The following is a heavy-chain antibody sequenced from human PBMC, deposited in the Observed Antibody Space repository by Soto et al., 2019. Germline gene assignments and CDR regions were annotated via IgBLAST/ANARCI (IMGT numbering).Heavy chain of an antibody. V-gene: IGHV1-18*01. CDR2: ISGYNGKT. Sequence: QVPLVQSGGEVKKPGASVKVSCKASGYTFTSYGISWVRQAPGQGLEWMGWISGYNGKTNYAQKVQDRVTMTTDTSTSTVYMELRSLRFDDTAVYYCAREGDVPYYYSGMDVWGQGTTVTVSS. D-gene: IGHD2-21*02. J-gene: IGHJ6*02. CDR3: AREGDVPYYYSGMDV. CDR1: GYTFTSYG.